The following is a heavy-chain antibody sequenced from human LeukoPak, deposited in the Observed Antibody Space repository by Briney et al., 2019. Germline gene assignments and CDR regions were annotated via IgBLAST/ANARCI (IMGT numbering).Heavy chain of an antibody. CDR3: ARPPSRGYSSSFEY. Sequence: PGESLKISCKGSGYSFPTYWIAWVRQMPGKGLEWTGIIYPDESNIRYSPSFQGQVTISADKSISTAYLQWSSLKASDTAMYYCARPPSRGYSSSFEYWGQGTLVTVSS. V-gene: IGHV5-51*01. CDR1: GYSFPTYW. CDR2: IYPDESNI. J-gene: IGHJ4*02. D-gene: IGHD2-2*03.